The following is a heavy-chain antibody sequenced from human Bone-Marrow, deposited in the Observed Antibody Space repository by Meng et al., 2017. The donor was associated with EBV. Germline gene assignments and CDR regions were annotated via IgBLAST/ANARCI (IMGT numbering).Heavy chain of an antibody. D-gene: IGHD3-10*01. CDR3: ASESGRGYTPDY. V-gene: IGHV1-69*01. J-gene: IGHJ4*02. CDR1: GGPLSGDA. Sequence: QVQDVQSEAGVKKPGCSVEGACKPAGGPLSGDAISWVRQSPGQGLEWLGWLIPRFGAPNYAQKFQVRVTITAAESTSTHYMELSSLRSEDTAVYYCASESGRGYTPDYWGQGTLVTVSS. CDR2: LIPRFGAP.